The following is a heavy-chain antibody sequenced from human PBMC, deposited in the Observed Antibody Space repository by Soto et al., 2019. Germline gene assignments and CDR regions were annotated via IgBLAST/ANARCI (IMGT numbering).Heavy chain of an antibody. CDR3: ARDRMPDRYLCYI. CDR2: ISNSGGII. CDR1: GITLSDYQ. V-gene: IGHV3-11*01. Sequence: PCGTMRLSGSASGITLSDYQMTWHLQDPGKGLELISHISNSGGIIEYAESVNGRFAISRDNANSSVYLQMNNLRAEATAIYYCARDRMPDRYLCYIWGEGTMVTVSS. D-gene: IGHD2-2*01. J-gene: IGHJ3*02.